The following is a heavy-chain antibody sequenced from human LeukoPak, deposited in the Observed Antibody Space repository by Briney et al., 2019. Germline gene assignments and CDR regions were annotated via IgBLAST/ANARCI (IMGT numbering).Heavy chain of an antibody. D-gene: IGHD6-19*01. J-gene: IGHJ4*02. Sequence: SETLSLTCTVSGGSISSSSYYWGWIRQPPGTGLEWIGSIYYSGSTYYNPSLKSRVTISVDTSKNQFSLKLSSVTAADTAVYYCARGTLYRGWSYYLDFWGQGSQVTVSS. V-gene: IGHV4-39*01. CDR2: IYYSGST. CDR3: ARGTLYRGWSYYLDF. CDR1: GGSISSSSYY.